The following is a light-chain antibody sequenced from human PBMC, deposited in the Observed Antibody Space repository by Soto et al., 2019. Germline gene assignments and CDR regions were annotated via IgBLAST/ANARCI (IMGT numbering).Light chain of an antibody. CDR3: AVWDDSLDGRV. CDR1: SSNIGSNT. Sequence: QSVLTQPPSASGTPGQRVTISCSGSSSNIGSNTVNRYQQLPGTAPKPLIHGQNQRPSGVPDRFSGSNSGTSASLAISGPQSEDEADYYCAVWDDSLDGRVFGGGTKVTVL. J-gene: IGLJ2*01. CDR2: GQN. V-gene: IGLV1-44*01.